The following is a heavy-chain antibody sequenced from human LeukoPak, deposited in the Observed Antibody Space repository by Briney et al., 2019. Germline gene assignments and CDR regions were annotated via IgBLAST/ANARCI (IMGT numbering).Heavy chain of an antibody. Sequence: ASVKVSCKASGYTFKSYGISWVRQAPGQGLEWMGWINPYNGNTNYAQKFRGRVTMTTDTSTSTAYMELRSLRSDDTAVYYCARDPDGARDFDYWGQGTPVTSSS. J-gene: IGHJ4*02. CDR1: GYTFKSYG. CDR2: INPYNGNT. V-gene: IGHV1-18*01. D-gene: IGHD4/OR15-4a*01. CDR3: ARDPDGARDFDY.